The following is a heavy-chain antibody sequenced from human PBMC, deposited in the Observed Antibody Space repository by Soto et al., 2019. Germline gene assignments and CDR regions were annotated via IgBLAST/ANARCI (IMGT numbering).Heavy chain of an antibody. Sequence: SETLSLTCTVSGGSISSGGYYWSWIRQHPGKGLEWIGYIYYSGSTYYNPSLKSRVTISVDTSKNQFSLKLSSVTAADTAVYYCARDGGYYDFWSGYPYYYYYGMDVWGQGTTVTVSS. J-gene: IGHJ6*02. D-gene: IGHD3-3*01. CDR2: IYYSGST. V-gene: IGHV4-31*03. CDR3: ARDGGYYDFWSGYPYYYYYGMDV. CDR1: GGSISSGGYY.